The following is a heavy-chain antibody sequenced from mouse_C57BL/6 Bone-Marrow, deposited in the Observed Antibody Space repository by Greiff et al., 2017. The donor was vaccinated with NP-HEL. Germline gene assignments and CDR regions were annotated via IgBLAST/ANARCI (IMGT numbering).Heavy chain of an antibody. CDR3: AVVARGY. D-gene: IGHD1-1*01. Sequence: EVKLVESGPELVKPGASVKIPCKASGYTFTDYNMDWVKQSHGKSLEWIGDINPNNGGTIYNQKFKGKATLTVDKSSSTAYMELRSLTSEDTAVYYCAVVARGYWGQGTTLTVSS. J-gene: IGHJ2*01. CDR2: INPNNGGT. V-gene: IGHV1-18*01. CDR1: GYTFTDYN.